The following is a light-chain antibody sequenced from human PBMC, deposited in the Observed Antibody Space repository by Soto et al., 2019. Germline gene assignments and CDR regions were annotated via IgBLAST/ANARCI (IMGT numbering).Light chain of an antibody. CDR1: QSISRW. CDR2: RAS. J-gene: IGKJ2*02. Sequence: DLQMTQSPSTLSASVGDRVTITCRANQSISRWLAWYQQRPGKAPKLLIYRASSLESGVPSRFSGSGSGTDFTLTINSLQPDDFASYYCQHYNAYPCTFGQGTNLEIK. V-gene: IGKV1-5*03. CDR3: QHYNAYPCT.